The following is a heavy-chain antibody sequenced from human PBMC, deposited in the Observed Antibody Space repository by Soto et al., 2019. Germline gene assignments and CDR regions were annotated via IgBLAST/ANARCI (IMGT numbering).Heavy chain of an antibody. V-gene: IGHV3-30-3*01. D-gene: IGHD6-19*01. CDR3: ARDMYSSDYFVKWFGP. CDR2: ISHDGINK. CDR1: GFSFSSYA. J-gene: IGHJ5*02. Sequence: QVRLVESGGGVVQPGRSLRLSCTASGFSFSSYAMYWFRQPPGKGLEWVAVISHDGINKHYADSVKGRVTVSRDNSKHSRALQLNSLRGEDTAMYYCARDMYSSDYFVKWFGPWGQGTLVTVSS.